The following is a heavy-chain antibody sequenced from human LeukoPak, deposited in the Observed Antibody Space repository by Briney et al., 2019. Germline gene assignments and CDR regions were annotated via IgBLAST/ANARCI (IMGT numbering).Heavy chain of an antibody. V-gene: IGHV3-7*01. D-gene: IGHD3-22*01. CDR1: GFTFSNYW. CDR3: ARDKLVVITPYNWFDP. Sequence: PGGSLRLSCAASGFTFSNYWMSWVRQAPGKGLEWVANINQDGSAKYYVDSVKGRFTISRDNAKNSLYLQMNSLRAEDTAVYYCARDKLVVITPYNWFDPWGQGTLVTVSS. CDR2: INQDGSAK. J-gene: IGHJ5*02.